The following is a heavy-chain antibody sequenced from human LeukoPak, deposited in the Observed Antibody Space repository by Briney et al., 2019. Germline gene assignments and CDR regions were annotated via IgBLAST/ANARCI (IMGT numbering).Heavy chain of an antibody. Sequence: SETLSLTCSVSGGSISSHYWTWIRQPPGKGLEWIGYIHNSGSINYNPSLKSRVTISVDTSRNQFSLKLTSVTAADTAVYYCARDCSGGSCYSGIDYWGQGTLVTVSS. CDR2: IHNSGSI. V-gene: IGHV4-59*11. CDR1: GGSISSHY. J-gene: IGHJ4*02. CDR3: ARDCSGGSCYSGIDY. D-gene: IGHD2-15*01.